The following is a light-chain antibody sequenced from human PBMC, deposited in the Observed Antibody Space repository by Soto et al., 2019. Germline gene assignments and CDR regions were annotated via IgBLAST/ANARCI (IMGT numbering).Light chain of an antibody. V-gene: IGKV1-5*01. CDR3: QQYNSYS. J-gene: IGKJ1*01. Sequence: DIQMTQSPSSLSTTIGDRVTITCQASQDIRNYLNWYQQKPGTAPKLLIYHASTLESGVPSRFSGSGSGTEFTLTISSLQPDDFATYYCQQYNSYSFGQGTKVDIK. CDR1: QDIRNY. CDR2: HAS.